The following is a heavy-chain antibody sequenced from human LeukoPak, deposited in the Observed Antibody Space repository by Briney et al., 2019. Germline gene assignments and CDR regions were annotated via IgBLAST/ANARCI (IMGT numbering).Heavy chain of an antibody. CDR3: ARATGHYDILTGYYNVGYFDY. Sequence: GGPLRLSCAASGFTFSDYYMSWIRQAPGKGLEWVSYISSSGSTIYYADSVKGRFTISRDNAKNSLYLQMNSLRAEDTAVYYCARATGHYDILTGYYNVGYFDYWGQGTLVTVSS. V-gene: IGHV3-11*01. CDR2: ISSSGSTI. CDR1: GFTFSDYY. J-gene: IGHJ4*02. D-gene: IGHD3-9*01.